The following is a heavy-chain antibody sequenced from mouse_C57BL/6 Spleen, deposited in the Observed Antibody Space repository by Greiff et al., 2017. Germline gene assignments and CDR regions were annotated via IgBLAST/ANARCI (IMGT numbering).Heavy chain of an antibody. D-gene: IGHD1-1*01. CDR3: ARPHYYGSSHWYFDV. CDR2: INPSSGYT. Sequence: VQRVESGAELARPGASVKMSCKASGYTFTSYTMHWVKQRPGQGLEWIGYINPSSGYTKYNQKFKDKATLTADKSSSTAYMQLSSLTSEDSAVYYCARPHYYGSSHWYFDVWGTGTTVTVSS. J-gene: IGHJ1*03. V-gene: IGHV1-4*01. CDR1: GYTFTSYT.